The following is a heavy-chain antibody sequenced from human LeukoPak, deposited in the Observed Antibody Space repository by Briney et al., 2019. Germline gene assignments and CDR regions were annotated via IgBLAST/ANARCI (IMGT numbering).Heavy chain of an antibody. J-gene: IGHJ2*01. CDR1: DYSISSTAY. V-gene: IGHV4-38-2*02. D-gene: IGHD2-8*02. Sequence: SETLSLTCTVSDYSISSTAYWGWVRQPPGKGLEWIGNLHHTGTTYYNPSLKSRITISVETSKNQFYLSLSSVTAADTAVYYCARAPPGGGYWFFDLWGRGTLVTVSS. CDR2: LHHTGTT. CDR3: ARAPPGGGYWFFDL.